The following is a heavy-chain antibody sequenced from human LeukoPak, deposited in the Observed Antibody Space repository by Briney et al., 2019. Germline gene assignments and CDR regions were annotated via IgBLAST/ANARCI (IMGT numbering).Heavy chain of an antibody. CDR2: ISAYNGNT. CDR3: AREQWELPDY. Sequence: GASVKVSCKTSGYTFIAYYLHWVRQAPGQGLEWMGWISAYNGNTNYAQKLQGRVTMTTDTSTSTAYMELRSLRSDDTAVYYCAREQWELPDYWGQGTLVTVSS. D-gene: IGHD1-26*01. CDR1: GYTFIAYY. V-gene: IGHV1-18*04. J-gene: IGHJ4*02.